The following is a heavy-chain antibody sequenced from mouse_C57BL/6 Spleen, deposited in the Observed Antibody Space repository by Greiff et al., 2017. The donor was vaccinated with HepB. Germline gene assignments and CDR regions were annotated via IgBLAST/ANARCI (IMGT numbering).Heavy chain of an antibody. CDR1: GFSFNTYA. CDR2: IRSKSNNYAT. J-gene: IGHJ4*01. V-gene: IGHV10-1*01. CDR3: VRTGYYVPYAMDY. Sequence: EVKLQESGGGLVQPKGSLKLSCAASGFSFNTYAMNWVRQAPGKGLEWVARIRSKSNNYATYYADSVKDRFTISRDDSESMLYLQMNNLKTEDTAMYYCVRTGYYVPYAMDYWGQGTSVTVSS. D-gene: IGHD2-3*01.